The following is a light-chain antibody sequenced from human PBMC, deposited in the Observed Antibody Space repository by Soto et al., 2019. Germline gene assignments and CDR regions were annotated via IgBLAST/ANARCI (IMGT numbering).Light chain of an antibody. CDR2: DAS. V-gene: IGKV3-11*01. J-gene: IGKJ4*01. CDR1: QSISYY. Sequence: IVLTQSPATLSLSPGDRATLSCRASQSISYYLAWYQQKPGQAPRLLIYDASNRATGIPARFSGSGSGTDFTLTISSLEPEDFAVYYCQQRSNWPPTFGGGTKVEI. CDR3: QQRSNWPPT.